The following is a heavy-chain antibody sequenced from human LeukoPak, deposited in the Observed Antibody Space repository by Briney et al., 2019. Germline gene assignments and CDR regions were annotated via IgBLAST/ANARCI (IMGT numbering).Heavy chain of an antibody. CDR1: GGSISSYY. J-gene: IGHJ4*02. V-gene: IGHV4-31*03. D-gene: IGHD3-9*01. Sequence: PSQTLSLTCTVSGGSISSYYWSWIRQHPGKGLEWIGYIYYSGSTYYNPSLKSRVTISVDTSKNQFSLKLSSVTAADTAVYYCARVYDDILTGYYPDYWGQGTLVTVSS. CDR3: ARVYDDILTGYYPDY. CDR2: IYYSGST.